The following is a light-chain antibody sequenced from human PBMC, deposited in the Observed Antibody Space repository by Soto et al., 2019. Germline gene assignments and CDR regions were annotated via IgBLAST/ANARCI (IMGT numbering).Light chain of an antibody. V-gene: IGLV2-14*01. J-gene: IGLJ2*01. CDR3: SSYTSSSTLEVV. CDR2: EVS. CDR1: SSDVRGYNF. Sequence: QSVLTQPASVSGSLGQSITISCTGTSSDVRGYNFVSWYQQHPGKAPKLTIYEVSNRPSGVSNRFSGSKSGNTASLTISGLLAEDEADYYCSSYTSSSTLEVVFGGGTKLTVL.